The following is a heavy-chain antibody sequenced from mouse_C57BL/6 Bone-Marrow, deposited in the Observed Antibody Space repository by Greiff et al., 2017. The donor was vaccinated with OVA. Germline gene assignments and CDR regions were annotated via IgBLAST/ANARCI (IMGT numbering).Heavy chain of an antibody. CDR2: INPNNGGT. CDR3: ARGHYYGSSSFAY. J-gene: IGHJ3*01. Sequence: EVKLMESGPELVKPGASVKMSCKASGYTFTDYNMHWVKQSHGKSLEWIGYINPNNGGTSYNQKFKGKATLTVNKSSSTAYMELRSLTSEDSAVYYCARGHYYGSSSFAYWGQGTLVTVSA. D-gene: IGHD1-1*01. CDR1: GYTFTDYN. V-gene: IGHV1-22*01.